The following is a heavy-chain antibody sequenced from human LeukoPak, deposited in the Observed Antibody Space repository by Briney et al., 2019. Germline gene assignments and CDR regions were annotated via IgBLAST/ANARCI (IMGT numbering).Heavy chain of an antibody. CDR2: IYSTGRS. D-gene: IGHD5-12*01. V-gene: IGHV4-4*07. Sequence: SETLSLTWTVSGGSISSYYWSWVRQPAGKGLEWIGRIYSTGRSDYNPSLKSRITMSVDTSKNQFSLKLSSVTAADTAVYYCARDGPRSGYDLGHFDNLGQGTLVTASS. CDR3: ARDGPRSGYDLGHFDN. CDR1: GGSISSYY. J-gene: IGHJ4*02.